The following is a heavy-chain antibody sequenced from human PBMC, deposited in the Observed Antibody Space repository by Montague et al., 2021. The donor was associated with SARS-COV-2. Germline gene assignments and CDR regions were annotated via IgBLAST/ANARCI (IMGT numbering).Heavy chain of an antibody. D-gene: IGHD3-22*01. J-gene: IGHJ2*01. CDR3: ARRGYYDSAGYHWHLDL. CDR1: GDSINDHY. Sequence: SETLSLTCTVSGDSINDHYRSWIRQSPSKGLEWIGYIYSNGKTNYNPSFKSRVTLSAAASRNAFSLKLYSVTAADTAVYFCARRGYYDSAGYHWHLDLWGRGMLVTVSS. CDR2: IYSNGKT. V-gene: IGHV4-4*09.